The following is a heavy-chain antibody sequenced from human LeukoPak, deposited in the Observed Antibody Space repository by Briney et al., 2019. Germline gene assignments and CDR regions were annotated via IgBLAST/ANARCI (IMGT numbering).Heavy chain of an antibody. D-gene: IGHD5-12*01. CDR2: INHSGST. CDR1: GGSFSGYY. Sequence: SETLSLTCAVYGGSFSGYYWNWIRQTPRKGLEWIGEINHSGSTNYNPSLKSRVTISVDTSKNQFSLKLSSVTAADTAVYYCARGRVTTTWFDPWGQGTLVTVSS. CDR3: ARGRVTTTWFDP. J-gene: IGHJ5*02. V-gene: IGHV4-34*01.